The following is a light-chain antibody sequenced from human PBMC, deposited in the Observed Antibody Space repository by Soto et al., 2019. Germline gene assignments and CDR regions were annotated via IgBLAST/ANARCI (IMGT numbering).Light chain of an antibody. CDR2: EGS. Sequence: QSALTQPASVSGSPGQSITISCTGTSSDVGGYDYVSWYQLHPGKAPKLMIYEGSKRPTGVSNRFSGSKSANTASLTISGLQPEDEAEYYCCSYGVRSTYVFGGGTKVTVL. V-gene: IGLV2-23*01. CDR1: SSDVGGYDY. J-gene: IGLJ1*01. CDR3: CSYGVRSTYV.